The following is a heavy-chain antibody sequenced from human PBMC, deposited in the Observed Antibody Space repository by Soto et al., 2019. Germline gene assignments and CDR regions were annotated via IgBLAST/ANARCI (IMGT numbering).Heavy chain of an antibody. CDR1: GDSITSNSYF. Sequence: SETLSLTCTVSGDSITSNSYFWAWIRQPPGKGLQWIGSIYYSGTTYYNPSLKSRVTISVARSKNQFSLKLSSMTGADTAVYYCATRPPQIVVTLLPFPSWGQGTPVTVSS. D-gene: IGHD2-15*01. CDR2: IYYSGTT. V-gene: IGHV4-39*07. J-gene: IGHJ5*02. CDR3: ATRPPQIVVTLLPFPS.